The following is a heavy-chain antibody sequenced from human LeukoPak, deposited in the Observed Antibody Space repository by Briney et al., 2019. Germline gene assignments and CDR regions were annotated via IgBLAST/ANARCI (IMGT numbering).Heavy chain of an antibody. CDR3: ARDLRSAGVGLVIDY. CDR1: GFTFSSYW. CDR2: INTDGSTT. V-gene: IGHV3-74*01. J-gene: IGHJ4*02. Sequence: PGGSLRLSCAASGFTFSSYWMHWVRQAPGKGLVWVSRINTDGSTTSYVDSVKGRFTISRDNCKNTVHLQMNSLRVEDTAVYYGARDLRSAGVGLVIDYWGQGTLVTVSS. D-gene: IGHD3-10*01.